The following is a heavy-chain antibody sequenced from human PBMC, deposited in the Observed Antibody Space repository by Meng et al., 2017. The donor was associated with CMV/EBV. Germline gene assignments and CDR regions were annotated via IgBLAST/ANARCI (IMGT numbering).Heavy chain of an antibody. V-gene: IGHV1-46*01. CDR2: INPSGGST. J-gene: IGHJ5*02. Sequence: ASVKVSCKASGYPFTSYYMHWMRQAPGQGLEWMGIINPSGGSTSYAQKFQGRVTMTRDTSTSTVYMELSSLRSEDTAVYYCARAGYSSSWYADKYNWFDPWGQGTLVTVSS. D-gene: IGHD6-13*01. CDR1: GYPFTSYY. CDR3: ARAGYSSSWYADKYNWFDP.